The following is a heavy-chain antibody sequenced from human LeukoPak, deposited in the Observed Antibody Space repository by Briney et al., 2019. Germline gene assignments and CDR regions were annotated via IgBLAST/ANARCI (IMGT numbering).Heavy chain of an antibody. J-gene: IGHJ4*02. CDR1: GFAFQFFE. Sequence: GGSLRLSCAASGFAFQFFEMHWVRQAPGRGLEWVSGISKSGDSSNYADTVKGRLTISRDNAENSLFLQMDSLRAEDTAVYYCAGGPRSLAYWGQGTLVTVSS. CDR3: AGGPRSLAY. CDR2: ISKSGDSS. V-gene: IGHV3-20*04.